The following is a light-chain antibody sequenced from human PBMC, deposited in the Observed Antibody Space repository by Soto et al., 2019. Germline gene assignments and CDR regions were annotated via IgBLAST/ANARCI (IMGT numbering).Light chain of an antibody. CDR2: DAS. CDR3: QQYKSYSLT. J-gene: IGKJ4*01. Sequence: DLPMTQSPSTLSASVGDRVTITCRASQSISTWLAWYQQKPGKAPKFLIYDASSLESGVPSRFSGSGSGTEFTLTISSLQPDDFATYHCQQYKSYSLTFGGGTKVEIK. V-gene: IGKV1-5*01. CDR1: QSISTW.